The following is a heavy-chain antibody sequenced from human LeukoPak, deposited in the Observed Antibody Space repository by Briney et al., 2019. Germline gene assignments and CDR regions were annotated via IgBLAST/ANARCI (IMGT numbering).Heavy chain of an antibody. Sequence: GGSLSLSCAASGFTFSCFALDWVRQAPGRGLEWVSEISNTGLNEYYADSVKGRFTISRDNSKNTLYLQMNSLRPEDTAVYYCVKEGYPAKDYWGQGTLVTVSS. CDR1: GFTFSCFA. V-gene: IGHV3-23*01. CDR3: VKEGYPAKDY. CDR2: ISNTGLNE. D-gene: IGHD6-13*01. J-gene: IGHJ4*02.